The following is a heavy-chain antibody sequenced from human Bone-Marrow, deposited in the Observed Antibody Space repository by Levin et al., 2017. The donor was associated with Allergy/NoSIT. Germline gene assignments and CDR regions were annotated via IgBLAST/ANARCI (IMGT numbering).Heavy chain of an antibody. D-gene: IGHD5-12*01. V-gene: IGHV1-2*07. CDR1: GYTFIGYN. CDR2: INPDSGDT. CDR3: AGQFASGYDSAYFAY. J-gene: IGHJ4*02. Sequence: ASVKVSCKTSGYTFIGYNIYWVRQAPGEGLEWMGWINPDSGDTHYVHKFHDRVTMTRDTSISTAYLDLGRLTSDDTAVYYWAGQFASGYDSAYFAYWGQGAMVTVSS.